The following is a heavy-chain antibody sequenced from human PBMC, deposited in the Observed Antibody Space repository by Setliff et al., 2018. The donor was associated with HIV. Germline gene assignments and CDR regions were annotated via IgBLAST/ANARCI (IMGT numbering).Heavy chain of an antibody. J-gene: IGHJ4*02. CDR2: INHSGST. CDR1: GGSFSGYY. D-gene: IGHD4-17*01. CDR3: ARRIYGNNPYFDY. V-gene: IGHV4-34*01. Sequence: SETLSLTCAVYGGSFSGYYWSWIRQPPGKGLEWIGEINHSGSTNYNPSLKSRVTISVDTSKNQFSLKLSSVAAADTAIYYCARRIYGNNPYFDYWSQGTLVTVSS.